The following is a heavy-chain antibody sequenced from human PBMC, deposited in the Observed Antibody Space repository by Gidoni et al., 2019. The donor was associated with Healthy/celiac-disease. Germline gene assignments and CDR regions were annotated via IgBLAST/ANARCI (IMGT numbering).Heavy chain of an antibody. J-gene: IGHJ6*02. D-gene: IGHD5-12*01. CDR2: MNPNSGNT. CDR3: ARNVEMATIVYYYYYGMDV. V-gene: IGHV1-8*01. CDR1: GYTFTSYD. Sequence: QVQLVQSGAEVKKPGASVKVSCKASGYTFTSYDINWVRQATGQGLEWMGWMNPNSGNTGYAQKFQGRVTMTRNTSISTAYMELSSLRSEDTAVYYCARNVEMATIVYYYYYGMDVWGQGTTVTVSS.